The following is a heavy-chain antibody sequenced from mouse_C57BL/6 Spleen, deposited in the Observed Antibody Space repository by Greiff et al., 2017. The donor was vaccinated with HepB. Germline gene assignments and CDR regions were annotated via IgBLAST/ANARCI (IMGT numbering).Heavy chain of an antibody. V-gene: IGHV7-3*01. J-gene: IGHJ2*01. D-gene: IGHD2-4*01. CDR2: IRNKANGYTT. Sequence: VQLKESGGGLVQPGGSLSLSCAASGFTFTDYYMSWVRQPPGKALEWLGFIRNKANGYTTEYSASVKGRFTISRDNSQSILYLQMNALRAEDSATYYCARSPIYYDYDYFDYWGQGTTLTVSS. CDR1: GFTFTDYY. CDR3: ARSPIYYDYDYFDY.